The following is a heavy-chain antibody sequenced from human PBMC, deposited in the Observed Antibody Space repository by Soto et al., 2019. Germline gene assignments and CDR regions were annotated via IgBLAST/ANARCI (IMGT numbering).Heavy chain of an antibody. V-gene: IGHV5-51*01. CDR3: ARKKATMLRGAILDV. J-gene: IGHJ6*02. Sequence: PGESLKISCKGSGYSFTSYWIGWVRQMPGKGLEWMGIIYPGDSDTRYSPSFQGQVTISADKSISTAYLQWSSLKASDTAMYYCARKKATMLRGAILDVWGEGATLTVSS. CDR2: IYPGDSDT. D-gene: IGHD3-10*01. CDR1: GYSFTSYW.